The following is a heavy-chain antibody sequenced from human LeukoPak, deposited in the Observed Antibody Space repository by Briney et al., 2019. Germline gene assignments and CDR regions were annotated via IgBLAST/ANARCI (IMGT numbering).Heavy chain of an antibody. Sequence: GGSLRLSYAASRFTFSNYWMSWVRQAPGKGLEWVANIKQDGGETYYVDSVKGRFTISRDNTKNSLYLQMNSLRAEDTAVYYCATDHLRVGATGASDTWGQGTMVTVSS. CDR1: RFTFSNYW. CDR3: ATDHLRVGATGASDT. D-gene: IGHD1-26*01. CDR2: IKQDGGET. V-gene: IGHV3-7*05. J-gene: IGHJ3*02.